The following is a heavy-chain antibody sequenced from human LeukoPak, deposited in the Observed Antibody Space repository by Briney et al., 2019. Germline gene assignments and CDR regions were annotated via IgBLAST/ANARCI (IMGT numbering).Heavy chain of an antibody. Sequence: GGSLRLSCAASGFTFSNYAMSWVRQAPGKGLEWVSAISGSGYSRYYADSVKGRFIISRDNSRNTLYLQMNSLRDEDTAVYCCAKAYYFNSSAYYRPRTPFDYWGRGILVTVSS. J-gene: IGHJ4*02. CDR3: AKAYYFNSSAYYRPRTPFDY. D-gene: IGHD3-22*01. CDR2: ISGSGYSR. V-gene: IGHV3-23*01. CDR1: GFTFSNYA.